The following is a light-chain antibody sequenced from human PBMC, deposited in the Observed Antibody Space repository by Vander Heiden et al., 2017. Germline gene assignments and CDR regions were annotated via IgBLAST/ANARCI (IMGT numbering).Light chain of an antibody. CDR3: QQYKSYPWT. J-gene: IGKJ1*01. Sequence: DIQMTQSPSTLSASVGDTVTITRRASLSITRYLAWFQQKPGKAPKLLMFKASDLENGVPSRFRGSGFGTEFALTITSLQPDDFATYYCQQYKSYPWTFGQGTKVEVK. V-gene: IGKV1-5*03. CDR2: KAS. CDR1: LSITRY.